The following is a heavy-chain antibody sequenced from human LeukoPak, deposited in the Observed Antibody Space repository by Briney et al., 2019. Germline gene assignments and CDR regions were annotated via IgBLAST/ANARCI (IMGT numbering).Heavy chain of an antibody. CDR3: VRDGRPLDY. CDR1: GFTFSKYW. V-gene: IGHV3-7*01. Sequence: GGSLRLSCAASGFTFSKYWMSWVRQAPGKGLEWVANIKEDGSEKYFVDSMRGRFIISRDNAENSLYLQMNRLRAEDTAIYYCVRDGRPLDYWGQGTLVTVSS. D-gene: IGHD1-1*01. J-gene: IGHJ4*02. CDR2: IKEDGSEK.